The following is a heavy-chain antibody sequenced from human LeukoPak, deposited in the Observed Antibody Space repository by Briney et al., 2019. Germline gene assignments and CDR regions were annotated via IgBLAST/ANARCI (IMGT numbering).Heavy chain of an antibody. V-gene: IGHV5-51*01. D-gene: IGHD2-21*02. CDR1: GYRFNSYW. J-gene: IGHJ5*02. CDR3: ARFYRLIRAGFDP. CDR2: IYPGDSDT. Sequence: GESLKISCQGSGYRFNSYWIGWVRQMPGKGLEWMGIIYPGDSDTRYSPSFQGQVTISADKSISTAYLQWSSLKASDTAMYYCARFYRLIRAGFDPWGQGTLVTVSS.